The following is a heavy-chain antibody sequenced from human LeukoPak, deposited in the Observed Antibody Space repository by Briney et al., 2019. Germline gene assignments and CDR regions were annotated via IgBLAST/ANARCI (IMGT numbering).Heavy chain of an antibody. J-gene: IGHJ4*02. Sequence: GGSLRLSCAASGFTFSSYGMSWVRQAPGKGLEWVSSISSSSYIYYADSVKGRFTISRDNAKNSLYLQMNSLRVEDTAVYYCARGSVSSGGGSDFDYWGQGTLVTVSS. V-gene: IGHV3-21*01. CDR3: ARGSVSSGGGSDFDY. CDR1: GFTFSSYG. D-gene: IGHD6-19*01. CDR2: ISSSSYI.